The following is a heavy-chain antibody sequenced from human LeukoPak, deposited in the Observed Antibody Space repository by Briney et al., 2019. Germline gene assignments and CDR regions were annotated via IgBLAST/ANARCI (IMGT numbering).Heavy chain of an antibody. CDR2: INQDGTEK. J-gene: IGHJ5*02. V-gene: IGHV3-7*01. CDR3: ARDGLLSSRWNNWFDP. CDR1: GFTFSDYI. D-gene: IGHD6-13*01. Sequence: GGSLRLSCAASGFTFSDYILDWVRQAPGQGLEWVANINQDGTEKYYMDSVKGRFTISRDNAKNSLYLQMNSLRAEDTAVYYCARDGLLSSRWNNWFDPWGQGTLVTVSS.